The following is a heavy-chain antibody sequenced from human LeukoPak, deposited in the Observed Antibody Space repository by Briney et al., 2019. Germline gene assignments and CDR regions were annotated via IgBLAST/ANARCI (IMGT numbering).Heavy chain of an antibody. CDR2: IKQDGSEK. CDR1: GFTFSNAW. D-gene: IGHD6-19*01. CDR3: ARERYSSGWFNAAAFDY. Sequence: PGGSLRLSCAASGFTFSNAWMSWVRQAPGKGLEWVANIKQDGSEKYYVDSVKGRFTISRDNAKNSLYLQMNSLRAEDTAVYYCARERYSSGWFNAAAFDYWGQGTLVTVFS. J-gene: IGHJ4*02. V-gene: IGHV3-7*01.